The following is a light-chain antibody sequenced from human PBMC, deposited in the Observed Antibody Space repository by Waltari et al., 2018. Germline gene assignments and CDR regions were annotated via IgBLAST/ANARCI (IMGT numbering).Light chain of an antibody. CDR2: GAS. CDR1: QSVSSNY. J-gene: IGKJ1*01. CDR3: QQYGSALRT. Sequence: EIVLTQSPGTLSLCPGERAALSCRASQSVSSNYLAWYQQQPGQAPRLLIYGASSRATGISDRFSGSGSGTDFTLTISRLEPEDFAVYYCQQYGSALRTFGQGTKVEIK. V-gene: IGKV3-20*01.